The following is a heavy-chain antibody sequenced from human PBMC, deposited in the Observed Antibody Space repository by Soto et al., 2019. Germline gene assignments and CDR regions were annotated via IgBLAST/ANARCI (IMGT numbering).Heavy chain of an antibody. D-gene: IGHD3-9*01. CDR3: ARGLISQTELPYFAWLSYYFDH. CDR1: GYTFTSYG. V-gene: IGHV1-18*01. CDR2: ISAYNGNT. Sequence: VKVSCKASGYTFTSYGISWVRQAPGQGLEWMGWISAYNGNTNYAQKLQGRVTMTTDTSTSTAYTELRSLRSDDTAVYYCARGLISQTELPYFAWLSYYFDHWGQGTLVTVSS. J-gene: IGHJ4*02.